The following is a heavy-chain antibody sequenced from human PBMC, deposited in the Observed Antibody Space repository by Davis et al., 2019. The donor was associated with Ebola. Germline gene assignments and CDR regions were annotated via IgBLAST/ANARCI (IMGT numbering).Heavy chain of an antibody. CDR1: GGSIISSSSY. CDR2: IYYSGIT. V-gene: IGHV4-39*01. D-gene: IGHD2-15*01. Sequence: SETLSLICTVSGGSIISSSSYWGWIRQPPRKGLEWIGSIYYSGITYYNPSLKSRVTISVDTSKNQFSLKLSSVTAADTAVYYCARGNVVVVAATLYYYYGMDVWGKGTTVTVSS. CDR3: ARGNVVVVAATLYYYYGMDV. J-gene: IGHJ6*04.